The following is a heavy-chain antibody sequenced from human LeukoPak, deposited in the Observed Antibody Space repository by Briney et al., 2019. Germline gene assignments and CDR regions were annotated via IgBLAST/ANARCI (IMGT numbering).Heavy chain of an antibody. J-gene: IGHJ4*02. Sequence: SGGSLRLSCAASGFTFSTYAMNWVRQAPAKGLEWVSTIGGGGPTTDYADPVKDRFTISRDNSKNTLYLQMNSLRAEDTAVYFCARGSLGGTDQYFDSWGQGTLVTVSS. D-gene: IGHD6-19*01. CDR2: IGGGGPTT. CDR1: GFTFSTYA. V-gene: IGHV3-23*01. CDR3: ARGSLGGTDQYFDS.